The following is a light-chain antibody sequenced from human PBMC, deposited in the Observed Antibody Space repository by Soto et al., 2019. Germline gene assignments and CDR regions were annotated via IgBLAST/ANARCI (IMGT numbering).Light chain of an antibody. V-gene: IGLV1-40*01. J-gene: IGLJ1*01. Sequence: QTVVTQPPSVSGAPGQRVTISCTGSSSNIGAGYDVHWYQQLPGTAPKLLIYDNTNRPSGVPDRFSGSKSGTSASLAITGLQAEDEADYYCQSYDGSLSGSRVFGTGTKLTVL. CDR2: DNT. CDR3: QSYDGSLSGSRV. CDR1: SSNIGAGYD.